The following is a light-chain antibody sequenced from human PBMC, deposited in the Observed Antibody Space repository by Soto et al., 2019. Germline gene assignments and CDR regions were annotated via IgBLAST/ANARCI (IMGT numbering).Light chain of an antibody. V-gene: IGLV7-46*01. CDR3: LLSYSGARVV. CDR2: DTS. Sequence: QAVVTQEPSLTVSPGGPVTLTGGSSTGAVTSGHYPYWFQQKPGQAPRTLIYDTSNKHSWTPARFSGSLLGGKAALTLSGAQPEDEAEYYCLLSYSGARVVFGGGTKLTVL. CDR1: TGAVTSGHY. J-gene: IGLJ2*01.